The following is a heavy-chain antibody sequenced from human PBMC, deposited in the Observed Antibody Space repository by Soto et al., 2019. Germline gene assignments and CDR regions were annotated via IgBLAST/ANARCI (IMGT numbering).Heavy chain of an antibody. Sequence: PGGSLRLSCAASGFTFRNHAMTWVRQAPGKGLEFVSSISGPGGSSSYADSVKGRFSVSRDNAKYVLHLQMDSLRLEDTAVYFCARDIGPVIGNEALDLWGQGTMVNVSS. CDR1: GFTFRNHA. D-gene: IGHD2-21*01. CDR2: ISGPGGSS. CDR3: ARDIGPVIGNEALDL. J-gene: IGHJ3*01. V-gene: IGHV3-64*02.